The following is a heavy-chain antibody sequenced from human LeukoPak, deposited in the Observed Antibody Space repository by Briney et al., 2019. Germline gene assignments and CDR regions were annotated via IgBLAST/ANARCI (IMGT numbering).Heavy chain of an antibody. J-gene: IGHJ4*02. CDR1: GYTFTIYY. V-gene: IGHV1-46*01. Sequence: ASVKVSCKASGYTFTIYYMHWVRQAPGQGLEWMGIINPSGVTTIYAQKFQGRVTVTRDTSTSTVYMELSSLRSEDTAVYYCARDLGGRSGSLDYWGQGTLVTVSS. CDR3: ARDLGGRSGSLDY. D-gene: IGHD3-22*01. CDR2: INPSGVTT.